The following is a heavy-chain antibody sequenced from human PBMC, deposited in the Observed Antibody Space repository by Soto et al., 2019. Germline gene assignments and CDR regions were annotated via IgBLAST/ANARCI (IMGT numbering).Heavy chain of an antibody. J-gene: IGHJ3*02. V-gene: IGHV3-23*01. CDR3: AKDYFPSCFGHKTLYAFDI. Sequence: PGVSLRLSCAASGFTFSSYAMSWVRQAPGKGLEWVSAISGSGGSTYYADSVKGRFTISRDNSKNTLYLQMNSLRAEDTAVYYCAKDYFPSCFGHKTLYAFDIWGQGTMVTVSS. CDR1: GFTFSSYA. CDR2: ISGSGGST. D-gene: IGHD3-16*01.